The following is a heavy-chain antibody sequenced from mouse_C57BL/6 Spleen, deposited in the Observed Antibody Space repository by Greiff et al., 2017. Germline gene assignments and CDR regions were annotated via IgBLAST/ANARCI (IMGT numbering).Heavy chain of an antibody. CDR1: GFNIKDDY. CDR2: IDPENGDT. J-gene: IGHJ4*01. Sequence: VQLQQSGAELVRPGASVKLSCTASGFNIKDDYMHWVKQRPEQGLEWIGWIDPENGDTEYASKFQGKATITADTSSNTAYLQLSSLTSEDTAVYYCTRGSSGYGAMDYWGQGTSVTVSS. CDR3: TRGSSGYGAMDY. D-gene: IGHD3-2*02. V-gene: IGHV14-4*01.